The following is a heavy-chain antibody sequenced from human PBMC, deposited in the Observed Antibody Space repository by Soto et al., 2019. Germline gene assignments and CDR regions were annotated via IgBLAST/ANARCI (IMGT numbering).Heavy chain of an antibody. D-gene: IGHD2-15*01. Sequence: EVQLVESGGDLVQPGGSLRLSCAVSGFPFSIYWMHWVRQAPGKGLVWVSSIHADGSSTSYAASLKGRFTISRDNAKNTLYLQMNSLRAEDTAVYSCTRDRGGWSLASCGRGTLVTVSS. V-gene: IGHV3-74*01. CDR1: GFPFSIYW. J-gene: IGHJ4*02. CDR3: TRDRGGWSLAS. CDR2: IHADGSST.